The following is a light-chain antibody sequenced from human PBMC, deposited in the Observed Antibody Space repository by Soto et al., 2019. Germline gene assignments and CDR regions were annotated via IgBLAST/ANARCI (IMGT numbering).Light chain of an antibody. CDR2: DAS. V-gene: IGKV3-11*01. CDR3: QQRGNWIS. Sequence: ETVLTQSPATLSLSPGERATLSCKASQSVSSYLAWYQQKPGQAPRLLIYDASNRATGIPARFSGSGSGTDFTLTISSLEPEDFAVYYCQQRGNWISFGQGTRLEIK. J-gene: IGKJ5*01. CDR1: QSVSSY.